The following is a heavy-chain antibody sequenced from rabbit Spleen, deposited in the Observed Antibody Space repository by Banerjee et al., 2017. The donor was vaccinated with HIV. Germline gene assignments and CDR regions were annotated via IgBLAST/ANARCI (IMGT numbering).Heavy chain of an antibody. Sequence: QQQLEESGGGLIKPGGTLTLTCKASGIDFSTYYYIYWVRQAPGKGLEWIGCIYIDSVETWYASWAKGRFTISKTSSTTVTLQMNSLTTADTATYFCARSSVGDINRFGLWGPGTLVTVS. CDR1: GIDFSTYYY. CDR3: ARSSVGDINRFGL. J-gene: IGHJ6*01. CDR2: IYIDSVET. V-gene: IGHV1S43*01. D-gene: IGHD1-1*01.